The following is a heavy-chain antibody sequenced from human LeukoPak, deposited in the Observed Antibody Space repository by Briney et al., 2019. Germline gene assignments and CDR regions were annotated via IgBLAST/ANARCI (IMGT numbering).Heavy chain of an antibody. CDR1: GYTFTSYF. V-gene: IGHV1-46*01. CDR2: INPSGGST. D-gene: IGHD2-2*01. Sequence: GASVKVSCKASGYTFTSYFMHWVRQAPGQGLEWMGIINPSGGSTGYAQKFQGRVTVTRDTSTSTVYMELSSLRLEDTAVYYCAKESRASSWSSISFDYWGQGTLVTVSS. CDR3: AKESRASSWSSISFDY. J-gene: IGHJ4*02.